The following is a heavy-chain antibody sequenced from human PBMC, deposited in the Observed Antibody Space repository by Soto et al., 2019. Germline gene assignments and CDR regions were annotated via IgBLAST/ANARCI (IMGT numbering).Heavy chain of an antibody. D-gene: IGHD3-10*01. Sequence: EVQVVESGGGLVQPGRSLRLSCVASGFTFSSYWMTWFRQAPGKGLQWVANIDEHGSEKFYVDSVKGRFTISRDNAKNLLYLEMNSLRADDTAVYYCARDRNFGSGRRYFDAFDLWGQGTMVTVSS. J-gene: IGHJ3*01. CDR2: IDEHGSEK. V-gene: IGHV3-7*01. CDR3: ARDRNFGSGRRYFDAFDL. CDR1: GFTFSSYW.